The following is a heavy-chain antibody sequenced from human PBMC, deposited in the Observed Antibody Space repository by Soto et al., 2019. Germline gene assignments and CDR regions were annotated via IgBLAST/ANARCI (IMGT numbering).Heavy chain of an antibody. CDR3: ARADCSSTSCALGPYYYGMDV. V-gene: IGHV1-46*03. CDR1: GYIFSSYG. J-gene: IGHJ6*02. D-gene: IGHD2-2*01. CDR2: INPSGGST. Sequence: ASVKVSCKASGYIFSSYGISWVRQAPGQGLEWMGIINPSGGSTSYAQKFQGRVTMTRDTSTSTVYMELSSLRSEDTAVYYCARADCSSTSCALGPYYYGMDVWGQGTTVTVSS.